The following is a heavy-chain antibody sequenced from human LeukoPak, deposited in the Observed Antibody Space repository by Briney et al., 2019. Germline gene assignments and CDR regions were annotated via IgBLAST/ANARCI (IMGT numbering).Heavy chain of an antibody. J-gene: IGHJ4*02. CDR1: GGSISSGGYY. V-gene: IGHV4-31*03. Sequence: PSETLSLTCTVSGGSISSGGYYWSWIRQHPGKGLEWIGYIYYSGSTYYNPSLKSRVTISVDTSKNQFSLKLSSVTAAGTAVYYCARHRSGYRMFAFGSRRDYWGQGTLVTVSS. CDR3: ARHRSGYRMFAFGSRRDY. CDR2: IYYSGST. D-gene: IGHD3-22*01.